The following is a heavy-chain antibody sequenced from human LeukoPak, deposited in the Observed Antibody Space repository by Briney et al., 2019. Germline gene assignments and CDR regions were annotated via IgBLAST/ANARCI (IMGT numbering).Heavy chain of an antibody. J-gene: IGHJ6*03. CDR1: GFTFSSYN. CDR3: ARDPYSGSYGNYYYYFMDV. Sequence: GGSLRLSCAASGFTFSSYNMNWVRQAPGKGLEWVSSITSGGSYIYYADSVKGRFTISRDNAKNSLYLQMNSLRAEDTAVSYCARDPYSGSYGNYYYYFMDVWGKGTTVTISS. CDR2: ITSGGSYI. D-gene: IGHD1-26*01. V-gene: IGHV3-21*01.